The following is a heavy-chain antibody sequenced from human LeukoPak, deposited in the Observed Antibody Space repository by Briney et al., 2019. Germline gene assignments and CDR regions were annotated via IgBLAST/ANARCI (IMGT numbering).Heavy chain of an antibody. CDR2: IYYSGST. CDR3: ARGRGWLQSTPFDY. V-gene: IGHV4-59*01. J-gene: IGHJ4*02. D-gene: IGHD5-24*01. Sequence: PSETLSLTCTVSGGSISSYYWSWIRQPPGKGLEWIGYIYYSGSTNYNPSLKSRVTISVDTSKNQLSLKLSSVTAADTAVYYCARGRGWLQSTPFDYWGQGTLVTVSS. CDR1: GGSISSYY.